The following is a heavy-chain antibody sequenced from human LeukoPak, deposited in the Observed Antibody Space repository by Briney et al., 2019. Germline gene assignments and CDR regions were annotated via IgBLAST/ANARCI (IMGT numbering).Heavy chain of an antibody. CDR3: ARVDLVGATPLGAFDI. CDR2: IWYDGSNK. J-gene: IGHJ3*02. D-gene: IGHD1-26*01. V-gene: IGHV3-33*01. Sequence: PGRSLRLSCAASGFTFSSYGMHWVRQAPGKGLEWVAVIWYDGSNKYYADSVKGRFTISRDNSENTLYLQMNSLRAEDTAVYYCARVDLVGATPLGAFDIWGQGTMVTVSS. CDR1: GFTFSSYG.